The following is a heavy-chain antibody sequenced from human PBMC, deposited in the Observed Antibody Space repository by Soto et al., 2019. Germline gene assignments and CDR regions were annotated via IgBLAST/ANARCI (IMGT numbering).Heavy chain of an antibody. J-gene: IGHJ6*02. CDR1: GFTFSSYE. CDR2: ISSSGSTI. CDR3: ARVLHYGWLPSRYYYGMDV. D-gene: IGHD3-10*01. Sequence: GGSLRLSCAASGFTFSSYEMNWVRQAPGKGLEWVSYISSSGSTIYYADSVKGRFTISRDNAKNSLYLQMNSLRAEDTAVYYCARVLHYGWLPSRYYYGMDVWGQGTTVTV. V-gene: IGHV3-48*03.